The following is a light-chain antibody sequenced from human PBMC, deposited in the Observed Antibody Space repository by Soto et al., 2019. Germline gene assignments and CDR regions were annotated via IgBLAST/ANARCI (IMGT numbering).Light chain of an antibody. CDR2: GAS. V-gene: IGKV3-20*01. J-gene: IGKJ1*01. CDR3: QQYESSWT. Sequence: EIVLTQSPGTLSLSPGERATLSCRASQSVSSSYLAWYQHKPGQPPRVLIYGASRRATGIPDRFSGSGSGTDFTLTISRLEPEDFAVYYCQQYESSWTFGQGTKVE. CDR1: QSVSSSY.